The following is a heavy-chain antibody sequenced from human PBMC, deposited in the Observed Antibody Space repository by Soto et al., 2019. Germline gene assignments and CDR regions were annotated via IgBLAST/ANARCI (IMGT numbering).Heavy chain of an antibody. CDR1: GGTFSSYA. CDR3: ASRLGYGYCSGGSCYQYYYGMDV. D-gene: IGHD2-15*01. J-gene: IGHJ6*02. CDR2: IIPIFGTA. Sequence: SVKVSCKASGGTFSSYAISWVRQAPGQGLEWMGGIIPIFGTANYAQKFQGRVTITADESTSTAYMELSSLRSEDTAVYYCASRLGYGYCSGGSCYQYYYGMDVWGQGTTLTVSS. V-gene: IGHV1-69*13.